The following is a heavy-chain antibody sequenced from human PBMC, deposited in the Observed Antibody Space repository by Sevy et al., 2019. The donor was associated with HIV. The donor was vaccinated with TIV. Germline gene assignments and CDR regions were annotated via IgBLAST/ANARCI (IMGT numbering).Heavy chain of an antibody. J-gene: IGHJ4*02. CDR2: ISHDGNYK. D-gene: IGHD2-21*02. Sequence: GGSLRLSCAASGFTFSHYDMHWVRQAPGKGLEWVAAISHDGNYKNYADSVRDRLTISRDNFKNTLYLQMNSLRVEDTALYFCSRLFSCGGDCYYLDYWGQGALVTVSS. CDR1: GFTFSHYD. CDR3: SRLFSCGGDCYYLDY. V-gene: IGHV3-30-3*01.